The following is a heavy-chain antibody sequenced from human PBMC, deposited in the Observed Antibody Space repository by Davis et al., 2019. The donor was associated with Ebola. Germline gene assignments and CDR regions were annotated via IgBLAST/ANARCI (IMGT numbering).Heavy chain of an antibody. CDR2: LYPGDSDT. J-gene: IGHJ5*02. CDR3: ATVAGGHWFDP. CDR1: GYSFSNYW. D-gene: IGHD6-19*01. V-gene: IGHV5-51*01. Sequence: KVSCKGSGYSFSNYWIGRVRQMPGTGLEWMGSLYPGDSDTRYSPSFQGQVTISADKSISTAYLQWSSVKASDTAIYYCATVAGGHWFDPWGQGTRVTVSS.